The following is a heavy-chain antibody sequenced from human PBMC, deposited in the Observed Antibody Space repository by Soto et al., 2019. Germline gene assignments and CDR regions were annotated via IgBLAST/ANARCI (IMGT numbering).Heavy chain of an antibody. Sequence: QVKLQESGPGLVKPSQTLSLTCTVSGGSISSGDYYWIWIRQPPGKGLEWNGYIYYSGSTYYNPSFKDRVTISLETAKNQFSLKLSSVTAADAAGYYCARVRGYHSGWVGPWGQGTLVTVSS. D-gene: IGHD5-12*01. CDR1: GGSISSGDYY. V-gene: IGHV4-30-4*01. CDR2: IYYSGST. CDR3: ARVRGYHSGWVGP. J-gene: IGHJ5*02.